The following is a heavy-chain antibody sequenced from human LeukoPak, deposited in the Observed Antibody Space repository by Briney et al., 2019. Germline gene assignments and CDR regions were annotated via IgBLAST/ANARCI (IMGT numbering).Heavy chain of an antibody. CDR2: INTKTGTP. V-gene: IGHV7-4-1*02. Sequence: ASVKVSCKASGYTFNRNAINWVRQAPGQGLGWMGWINTKTGTPTYAQGFTGRFVFSLDISVTTTYLQVSNLTAEDTAVYYCARRSPSADAFDIWGQGTMVTV. J-gene: IGHJ3*02. CDR3: ARRSPSADAFDI. CDR1: GYTFNRNA.